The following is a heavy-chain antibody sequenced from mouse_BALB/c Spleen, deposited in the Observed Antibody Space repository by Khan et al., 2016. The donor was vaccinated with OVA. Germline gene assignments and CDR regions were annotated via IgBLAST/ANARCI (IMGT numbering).Heavy chain of an antibody. Sequence: QIQLVQSGPELKKPGETVRISCKASGYTFTTAGIQWVQKMPGKGLKWIGWINTHSGVPKYAEDFKGRFAFSLEISVNTAYLQITNLKNEDTATYLCARGGAGDNRSDGGAMEYWGQGTSVTVSS. D-gene: IGHD2-14*01. V-gene: IGHV9-4*02. J-gene: IGHJ4*01. CDR2: INTHSGVP. CDR3: ARGGAGDNRSDGGAMEY. CDR1: GYTFTTAG.